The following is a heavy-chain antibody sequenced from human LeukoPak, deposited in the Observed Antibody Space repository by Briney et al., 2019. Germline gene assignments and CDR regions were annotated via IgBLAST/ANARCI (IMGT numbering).Heavy chain of an antibody. CDR1: GFTFSSYG. CDR3: VACSSTWYSIDY. J-gene: IGHJ4*02. CDR2: IGYDESNE. Sequence: QSGGSLRLSCAASGFTFSSYGMHWVRQAPGKGLEWVAFIGYDESNEDYAYSVKGRFTISRDNSRTTLYLQMNSLRAEDTAVYYCVACSSTWYSIDYWGQGTLVTVSS. D-gene: IGHD6-13*01. V-gene: IGHV3-30*02.